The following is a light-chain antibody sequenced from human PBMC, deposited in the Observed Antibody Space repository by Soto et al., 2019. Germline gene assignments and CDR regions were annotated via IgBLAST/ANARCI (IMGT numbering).Light chain of an antibody. V-gene: IGKV1D-13*01. CDR1: QGISSA. CDR3: QQFNNYPPALT. Sequence: AIQLTQSPSSLSASVGDRVTITCRASQGISSALAWYQQKPGKAPKLLIYDASSLESGVPSRFSGSGSGTDFPLPISSLQPEDFATYYCQQFNNYPPALTFGGGTKVEIK. CDR2: DAS. J-gene: IGKJ4*01.